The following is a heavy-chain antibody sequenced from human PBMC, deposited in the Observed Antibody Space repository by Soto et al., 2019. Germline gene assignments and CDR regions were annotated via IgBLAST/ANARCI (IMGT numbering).Heavy chain of an antibody. D-gene: IGHD1-1*01. CDR1: GFSLTASGVA. CDR2: IYWNDDK. J-gene: IGHJ4*02. Sequence: QITLKESGPTLVKPTQTLTLTCTFSGFSLTASGVAVGCIRQPPGKALEWLGIIYWNDDKYYNPSLKSRLTXTXATSKNQVVFTMTNVDPVDTATYYCARRYDPYYFDYWGQGTLVTVSS. V-gene: IGHV2-5*01. CDR3: ARRYDPYYFDY.